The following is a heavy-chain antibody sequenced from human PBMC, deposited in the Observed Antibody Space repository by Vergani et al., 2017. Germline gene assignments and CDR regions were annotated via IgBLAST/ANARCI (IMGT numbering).Heavy chain of an antibody. D-gene: IGHD2-21*02. CDR1: GGSISSYY. CDR3: ARNPYCSGDCYSDASDI. Sequence: QVQLQESGPGLVKPSETLSLTCTVSGGSISSYYWSWIRQPPGKGLEWIGYIYYSGSTNYNPSLKSRVTISVDTSKNQFSLKMSSVTAADTAVYYCARNPYCSGDCYSDASDIGGQGTMVTVSS. CDR2: IYYSGST. J-gene: IGHJ3*02. V-gene: IGHV4-59*01.